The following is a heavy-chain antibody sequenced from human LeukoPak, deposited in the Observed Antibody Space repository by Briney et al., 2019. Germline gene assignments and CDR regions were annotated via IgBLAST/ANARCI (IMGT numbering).Heavy chain of an antibody. J-gene: IGHJ4*02. V-gene: IGHV2-26*01. CDR3: ARIFFRYSIGWYYFDY. D-gene: IGHD6-19*01. Sequence: SGPTLVNPTETLTLTCTVSGFSLSNARMGVSWIRQPPGKALEWLAHIFSNDEKSYSTSLKSRLTISKDTSKSQVVLTMTNMDPVDTATYYCARIFFRYSIGWYYFDYLGQGNLVTVSS. CDR2: IFSNDEK. CDR1: GFSLSNARMG.